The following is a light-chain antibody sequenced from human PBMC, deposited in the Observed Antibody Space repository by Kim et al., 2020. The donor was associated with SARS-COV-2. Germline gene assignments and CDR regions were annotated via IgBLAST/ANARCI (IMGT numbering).Light chain of an antibody. CDR2: LHSDGSH. CDR1: SGHSSYA. Sequence: QLVLTQSPSASASLGASVKLTCTLSSGHSSYAIAWHQQQPEKGTRYLMKLHSDGSHSKGDGIPDRFSGSSSGAEHYLTISSLQSEDEADYYCQTWGTGIQVFGGGTQLTVL. V-gene: IGLV4-69*01. CDR3: QTWGTGIQV. J-gene: IGLJ3*02.